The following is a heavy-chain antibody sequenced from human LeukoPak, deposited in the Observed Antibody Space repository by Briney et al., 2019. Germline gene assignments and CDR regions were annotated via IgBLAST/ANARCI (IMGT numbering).Heavy chain of an antibody. D-gene: IGHD3-22*01. Sequence: GGSLRLSCVASGFIFSEYWMQWVRQAPGKGLEWASRINSDGSRITYADSVKGRFTISRDNAKNTLYLEMNSLRVEDTAVYYCASSSVITRDWGQGTLVTVSS. CDR3: ASSSVITRD. V-gene: IGHV3-74*01. CDR2: INSDGSRI. CDR1: GFIFSEYW. J-gene: IGHJ4*02.